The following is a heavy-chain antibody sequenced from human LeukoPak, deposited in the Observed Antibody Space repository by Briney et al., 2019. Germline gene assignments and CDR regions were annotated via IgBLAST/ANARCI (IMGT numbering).Heavy chain of an antibody. V-gene: IGHV4-39*01. J-gene: IGHJ4*02. CDR2: IYYSGTT. CDR3: ARTGYSYGQRVDY. D-gene: IGHD5-18*01. Sequence: SETLSLTCTVSGGSISSSIYYWGWIRQPPGTGLEWIGSIYYSGTTYFNPSLKSRLTISVDTSKNQFSLKLSSMTAADTAVYYCARTGYSYGQRVDYWGQGILVTVSS. CDR1: GGSISSSIYY.